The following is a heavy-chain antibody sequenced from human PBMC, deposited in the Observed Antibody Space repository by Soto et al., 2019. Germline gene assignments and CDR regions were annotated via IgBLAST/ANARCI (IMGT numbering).Heavy chain of an antibody. V-gene: IGHV4-4*02. J-gene: IGHJ5*02. Sequence: QVQLQESGPGLVKPSGTLSLTCAVSGDSISGSNWWSWVRQSPGKGLEWIGEIYHSGNTNYNPSLMGRSAISVDKSKNQFSLRLNSVTAADTAVYYCVRVVWGVPAPGTSGWFDPGGQGTLVTVSS. CDR3: VRVVWGVPAPGTSGWFDP. CDR1: GDSISGSNW. D-gene: IGHD6-13*01. CDR2: IYHSGNT.